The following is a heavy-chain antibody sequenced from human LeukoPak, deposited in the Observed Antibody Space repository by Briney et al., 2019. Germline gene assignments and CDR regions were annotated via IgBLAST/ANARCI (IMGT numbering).Heavy chain of an antibody. D-gene: IGHD3-10*01. V-gene: IGHV3-23*01. Sequence: GGSLRLSCAASGFSFSSYAMSWVRLAPGKGLEWVSVISNSAGSTFYADSVKGRFTISRDNSKNTLYLQMNSLRAEDTAVYYCAKRASASGTSLYYFDYWGQGTLVTVSS. CDR1: GFSFSSYA. J-gene: IGHJ4*02. CDR3: AKRASASGTSLYYFDY. CDR2: ISNSAGST.